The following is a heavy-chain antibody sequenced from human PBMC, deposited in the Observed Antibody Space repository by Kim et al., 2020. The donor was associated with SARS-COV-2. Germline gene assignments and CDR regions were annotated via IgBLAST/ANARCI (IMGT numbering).Heavy chain of an antibody. J-gene: IGHJ4*02. CDR2: ISGSGGST. CDR3: AKDMVGVVPAAMPRCSDY. CDR1: GFTFSSYA. V-gene: IGHV3-23*01. Sequence: GGSLRLSCAASGFTFSSYAMSWVRQAPGKGLEWVSAISGSGGSTYYADSVKGRFTISRDNSKNTLYLQMNSLRAEDTAVYYCAKDMVGVVPAAMPRCSDYWGQGTLVTVSS. D-gene: IGHD2-2*01.